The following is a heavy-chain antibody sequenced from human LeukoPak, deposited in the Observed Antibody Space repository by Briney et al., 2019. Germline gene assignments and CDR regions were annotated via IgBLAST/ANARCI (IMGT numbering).Heavy chain of an antibody. CDR3: ARGYCSSTSCPYGPENYSYGMDV. D-gene: IGHD2-2*01. CDR1: GYTFTGYY. V-gene: IGHV1-2*02. J-gene: IGHJ6*02. CDR2: INPNSGGK. Sequence: ASVSVSCKASGYTFTGYYMHWVRQAPGQGLEWMGWINPNSGGKNYAQTVEGRVTMTRDTSMSTAYMELSRLRSDDTAVYYCARGYCSSTSCPYGPENYSYGMDVWGQGTTVTVSS.